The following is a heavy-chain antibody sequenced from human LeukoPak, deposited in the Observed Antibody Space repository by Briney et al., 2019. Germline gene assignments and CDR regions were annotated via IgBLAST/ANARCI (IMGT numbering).Heavy chain of an antibody. CDR1: GGSISSYS. J-gene: IGHJ3*02. CDR2: IYHSGST. D-gene: IGHD3-10*01. CDR3: ARSTPNYYGSGSQGAFDI. Sequence: KSSETLSLTCTVSGGSISSYSWSWIRQPPGKGLEWIGYIYHSGSTYYNPSLKSRVTISVDRSKNQFSLKLSSVTAADTAVYYCARSTPNYYGSGSQGAFDIWGQGTMVTVSS. V-gene: IGHV4-30-2*01.